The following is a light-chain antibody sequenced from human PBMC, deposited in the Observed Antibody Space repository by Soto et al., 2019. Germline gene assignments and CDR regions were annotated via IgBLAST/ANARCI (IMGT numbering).Light chain of an antibody. V-gene: IGLV2-14*01. CDR1: SSDVGGYDY. J-gene: IGLJ2*01. CDR3: SSYASSSPLV. Sequence: QSALTQPASVSGSPGQSITISCTGTSSDVGGYDYVSWYQQHPGKVPKLMIYDVSSRPSGVSNRFSGSKSGNTASLTISGLQAEDEADYYCSSYASSSPLVFGGGTNLTVL. CDR2: DVS.